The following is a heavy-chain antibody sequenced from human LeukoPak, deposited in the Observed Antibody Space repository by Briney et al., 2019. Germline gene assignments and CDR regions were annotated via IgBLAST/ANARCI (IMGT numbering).Heavy chain of an antibody. CDR3: ARDTYGGSYFPLPY. V-gene: IGHV1-2*02. CDR1: GYTFSGYY. Sequence: ASVKVSCKAPGYTFSGYYVHWVRQAPGQGLEWMGWLSPKSGATKYAQKFQGRVTLTRDLSLRTAYMELNSLTSDDTAVYYCARDTYGGSYFPLPYWGQGALVTVSS. J-gene: IGHJ4*02. D-gene: IGHD1-26*01. CDR2: LSPKSGAT.